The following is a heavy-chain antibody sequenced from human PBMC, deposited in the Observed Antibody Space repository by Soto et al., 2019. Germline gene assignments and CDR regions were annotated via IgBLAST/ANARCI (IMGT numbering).Heavy chain of an antibody. D-gene: IGHD3-10*01. CDR1: GCTFSSSA. V-gene: IGHV3-23*01. CDR3: AQDLILQRPFGWPDP. CDR2: IVGNGGST. Sequence: VGSLRLSSGASGCTFSSSAVNWVRQAPGKGLEWVSAIVGNGGSTYYADSVKGRFTISRDNSKNTLYLQMNSLRAEDTAVHYCAQDLILQRPFGWPDPWGQGTLV. J-gene: IGHJ5*02.